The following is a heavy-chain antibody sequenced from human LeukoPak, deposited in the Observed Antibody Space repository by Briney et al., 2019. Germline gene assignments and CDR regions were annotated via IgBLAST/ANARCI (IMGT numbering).Heavy chain of an antibody. CDR3: ARDFPFGYCSSTSCSPFDY. D-gene: IGHD2-2*01. Sequence: PGGSQRLSCAASGFTFSSYSMNWVRQAPGKGLEWVSSISSSSSYIYYADSVKGRFTISRDNAKNSLYLQMNSLRAEDTAVYYCARDFPFGYCSSTSCSPFDYWGQGTLVTVSS. J-gene: IGHJ4*02. CDR1: GFTFSSYS. V-gene: IGHV3-21*01. CDR2: ISSSSSYI.